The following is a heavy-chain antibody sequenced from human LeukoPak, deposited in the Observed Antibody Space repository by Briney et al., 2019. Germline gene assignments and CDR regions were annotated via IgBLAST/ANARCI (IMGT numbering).Heavy chain of an antibody. V-gene: IGHV3-7*01. D-gene: IGHD2-2*02. CDR2: IKQDGSEK. Sequence: GGSLRLSCAASGFTFSSYWMSWVRQAPGKGLEWVANIKQDGSEKYYVDSVKGRFTISRDNAKNSLYLQMNSLRAEDTAVYYCAREGVVVPAAIFPLGFDYWGQGTLVTVSS. CDR3: AREGVVVPAAIFPLGFDY. CDR1: GFTFSSYW. J-gene: IGHJ4*02.